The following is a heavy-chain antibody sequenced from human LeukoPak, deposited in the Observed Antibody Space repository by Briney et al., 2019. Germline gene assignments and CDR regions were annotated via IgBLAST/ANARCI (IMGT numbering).Heavy chain of an antibody. CDR1: GFAFSDYA. D-gene: IGHD1-1*01. V-gene: IGHV3-23*01. J-gene: IGHJ4*02. Sequence: GGSLRLSCAASGFAFSDYAMSWVRQAPGKGLEWVSAVSASGASTYYADSVEGRFSISRENSKRTLYLQMNSLRAEDTAIYYGAKAGARQLEDYWGQGTLVTISS. CDR3: AKAGARQLEDY. CDR2: VSASGAST.